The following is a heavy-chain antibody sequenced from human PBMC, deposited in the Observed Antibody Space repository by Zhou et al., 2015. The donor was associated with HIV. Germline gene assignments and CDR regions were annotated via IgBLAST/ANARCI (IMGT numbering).Heavy chain of an antibody. CDR3: ARWTYEDSGWSIDY. CDR1: GFTFSRYA. J-gene: IGHJ4*02. D-gene: IGHD6-19*01. CDR2: ISSDGSKK. Sequence: VQLVESGGGLVPPGGSLTLSCAASGFTFSRYAIHWVRQAPGKGLEWVAIISSDGSKKYYTNSVQGRFTISRDNAKTSLYLQMNSLRVDDTAVYYCARWTYEDSGWSIDYWGQGTLVTVSS. V-gene: IGHV3-30-3*01.